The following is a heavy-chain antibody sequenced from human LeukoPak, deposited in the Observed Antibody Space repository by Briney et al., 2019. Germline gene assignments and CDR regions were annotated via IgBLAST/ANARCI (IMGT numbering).Heavy chain of an antibody. V-gene: IGHV4-59*08. CDR2: IYYSGST. J-gene: IGHJ4*02. D-gene: IGHD1-26*01. Sequence: SETLSLTCTVSGGSISSYYWSWIRQPPGKGLEWIGYIYYSGSTNYNPSLKSRVTISVDTSKNQFSLKLSSVTAADTAVYYCARHIGGISGSYKPFDYWGQGTLVTVSS. CDR3: ARHIGGISGSYKPFDY. CDR1: GGSISSYY.